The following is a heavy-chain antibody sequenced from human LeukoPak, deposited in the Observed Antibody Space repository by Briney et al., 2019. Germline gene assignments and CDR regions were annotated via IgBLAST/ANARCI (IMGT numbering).Heavy chain of an antibody. CDR3: ARYSGSYSDYFQH. D-gene: IGHD1-26*01. CDR2: IYPGDSDT. Sequence: GESLKISCKGSGYSFTSYWIGWVRQMPGKGLEWMGMIYPGDSDTRYSPSFEGQVTISADKYISAAYLQWSSLKASDTAMYYCARYSGSYSDYFQHWGQGTLVTVSS. J-gene: IGHJ1*01. V-gene: IGHV5-51*01. CDR1: GYSFTSYW.